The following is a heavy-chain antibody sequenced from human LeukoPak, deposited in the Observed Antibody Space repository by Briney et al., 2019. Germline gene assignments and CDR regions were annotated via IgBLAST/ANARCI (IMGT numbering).Heavy chain of an antibody. CDR3: ATQGIAAAPLYYYGMDV. CDR2: IYYSGST. CDR1: GGSISSYY. V-gene: IGHV4-59*08. Sequence: SETLSLTCTVSGGSISSYYWSWIRQPPGKGLEWIGYIYYSGSTNYNPSLKSRVTISVDTSKNQFSLKLSSVTAADTAVYYCATQGIAAAPLYYYGMDVWGQGTTVTVSS. J-gene: IGHJ6*02. D-gene: IGHD6-13*01.